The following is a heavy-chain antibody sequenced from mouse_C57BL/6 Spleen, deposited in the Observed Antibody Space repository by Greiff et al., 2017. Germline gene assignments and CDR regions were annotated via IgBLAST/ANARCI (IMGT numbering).Heavy chain of an antibody. CDR3: ARWDYYGSSSYYAMDD. V-gene: IGHV1-64*01. CDR1: GYTFTSYW. D-gene: IGHD1-1*01. J-gene: IGHJ4*01. CDR2: IHPNSGST. Sequence: VQLQESGAELVKPGASVKLSCKASGYTFTSYWMHWVKQRPGQGLEWIGMIHPNSGSTNYNEKFKSKATLTVDKSSSTAYMQLSSLTSEDSAVYDCARWDYYGSSSYYAMDDWGQGTSVTVSS.